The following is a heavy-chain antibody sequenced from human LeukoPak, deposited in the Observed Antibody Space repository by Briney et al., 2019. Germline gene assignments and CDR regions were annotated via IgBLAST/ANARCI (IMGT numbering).Heavy chain of an antibody. CDR2: ISWNSGSI. J-gene: IGHJ3*02. Sequence: PGGSLRLSCAASGFTFDDYAMHWVRQAPGKGLEWVSGISWNSGSIGYADSVRGRFTISRDNAKNSLYLQMNSLRAEDTALYYCAKDMGYFDWLSAFDIWGQGTMVSVSS. CDR1: GFTFDDYA. D-gene: IGHD3-9*01. CDR3: AKDMGYFDWLSAFDI. V-gene: IGHV3-9*01.